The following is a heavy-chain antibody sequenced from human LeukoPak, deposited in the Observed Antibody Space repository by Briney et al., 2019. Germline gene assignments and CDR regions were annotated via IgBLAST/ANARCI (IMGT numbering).Heavy chain of an antibody. V-gene: IGHV1-2*02. Sequence: GASVKVSCKASGYTFTADYYIHWVRQAPGQGLEWMGWINPNSGGTNYVQKFQGRVTMTRDTSISTAYMELSRLRSDDTAVYYCARDMIRGVILRRVLEYWGQGTLATVSP. CDR2: INPNSGGT. CDR1: GYTFTADYY. CDR3: ARDMIRGVILRRVLEY. J-gene: IGHJ4*02. D-gene: IGHD3-10*01.